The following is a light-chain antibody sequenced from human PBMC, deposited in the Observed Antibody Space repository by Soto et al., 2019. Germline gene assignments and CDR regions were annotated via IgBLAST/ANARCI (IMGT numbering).Light chain of an antibody. J-gene: IGKJ5*01. Sequence: EIVLTQSPGTLSLSPGERATLSCRASHSVSSSYLAWYQQKPDQAPMLLIYGASSRATGIPDRFSGSGSGTDFTLTISRLEPDDFAVYYCQQFDTAPPSTFGQRTRLEIK. CDR3: QQFDTAPPST. CDR2: GAS. CDR1: HSVSSSY. V-gene: IGKV3-20*01.